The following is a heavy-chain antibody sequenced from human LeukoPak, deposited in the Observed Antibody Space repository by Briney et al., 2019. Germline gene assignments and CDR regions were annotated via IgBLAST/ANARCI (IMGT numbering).Heavy chain of an antibody. CDR3: ARVNSHSGYGERPLDY. D-gene: IGHD5-12*01. CDR2: ISSSSSYI. Sequence: PGGSLRLSCAASGFTFSSYSMNWVRQAPGKGLEWVSSISSSSSYIYYADSVKGRFTISRDNAKNSLYLQMNSLRAEDTAVYYCARVNSHSGYGERPLDYWGQGTLVTVSS. CDR1: GFTFSSYS. J-gene: IGHJ4*02. V-gene: IGHV3-21*01.